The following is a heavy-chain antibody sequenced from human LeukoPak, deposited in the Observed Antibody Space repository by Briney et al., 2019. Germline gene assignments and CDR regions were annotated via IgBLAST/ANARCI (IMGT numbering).Heavy chain of an antibody. J-gene: IGHJ4*02. V-gene: IGHV3-21*04. D-gene: IGHD1-26*01. CDR2: ISSSSSYI. Sequence: PGGSLRLSCAASGFTLKTYSMNWVRQAPGKGLEWVSSISSSSSYIYYADSVKGRFTISRDNAKNSLYLQMNSLRAEDTAVYYCARAAKGAGHYYFDYWGQGTLVTVSS. CDR1: GFTLKTYS. CDR3: ARAAKGAGHYYFDY.